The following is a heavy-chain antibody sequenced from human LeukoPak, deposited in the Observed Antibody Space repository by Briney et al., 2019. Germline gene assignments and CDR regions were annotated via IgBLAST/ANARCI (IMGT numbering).Heavy chain of an antibody. D-gene: IGHD6-19*01. Sequence: GASVKVPCKASGYTFTGYYMHWVRQAPGQGLEWMGWINPNSGGTNYAQKFQGRVTMTRDTSISTAYMELSRLRSDDTAVYYCARDRAVAGTGYYYYYGMDVWGQGTTVTVSS. CDR3: ARDRAVAGTGYYYYYGMDV. CDR2: INPNSGGT. J-gene: IGHJ6*02. V-gene: IGHV1-2*02. CDR1: GYTFTGYY.